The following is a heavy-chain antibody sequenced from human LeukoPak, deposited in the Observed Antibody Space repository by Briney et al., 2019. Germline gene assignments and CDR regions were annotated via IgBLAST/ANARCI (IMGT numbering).Heavy chain of an antibody. Sequence: ASVKVSCKASGYTFTSYAMNRVRQAPGQGLEWMGWINTNTGNSTYAQGFTGRFVFSLDTSVSTAYLQISSLKAEDTAVYYCARVRTANYDILTGYYMSGTDAFDIWGQGTMVTVSS. CDR2: INTNTGNS. CDR1: GYTFTSYA. D-gene: IGHD3-9*01. V-gene: IGHV7-4-1*02. J-gene: IGHJ3*02. CDR3: ARVRTANYDILTGYYMSGTDAFDI.